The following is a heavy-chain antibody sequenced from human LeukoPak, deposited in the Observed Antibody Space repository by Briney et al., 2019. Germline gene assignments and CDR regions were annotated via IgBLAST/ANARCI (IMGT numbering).Heavy chain of an antibody. CDR2: FSYDGSNK. D-gene: IGHD3-3*02. Sequence: GVYLRLSCAASGFTFSSYGMHWVRQAPGKGLEWVAIFSYDGSNKYDADSVKGRFTISRDNSKNTLYLQMNSLRAEDTAVYYCAKGRFWRRKTGYHFLHWGQGTLVTVSS. J-gene: IGHJ1*01. V-gene: IGHV3-30*18. CDR3: AKGRFWRRKTGYHFLH. CDR1: GFTFSSYG.